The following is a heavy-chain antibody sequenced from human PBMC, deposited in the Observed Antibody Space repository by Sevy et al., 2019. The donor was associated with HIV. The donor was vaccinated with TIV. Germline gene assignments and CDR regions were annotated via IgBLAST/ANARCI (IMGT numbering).Heavy chain of an antibody. Sequence: ATVKVSCKTSGYTFTSYGITWVRQAPGQGLEWMGWISAYNGNTDYAQNFRGRVTMTTDTSTNTAYMELRSLRSDDTAVYYCIRGADWFDPWGLGTLVTVSS. CDR2: ISAYNGNT. CDR1: GYTFTSYG. CDR3: IRGADWFDP. V-gene: IGHV1-18*01. J-gene: IGHJ5*02.